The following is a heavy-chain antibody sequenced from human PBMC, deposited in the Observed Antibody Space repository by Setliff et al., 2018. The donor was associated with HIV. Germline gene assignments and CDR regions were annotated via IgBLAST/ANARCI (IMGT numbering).Heavy chain of an antibody. CDR1: GFPFSGSA. V-gene: IGHV3-73*01. D-gene: IGHD4-17*01. CDR3: AVSPDGDCATTECANWFDP. CDR2: IKTQPSNYAT. Sequence: GGSLRLSCAASGFPFSGSAIHWVRRASGKGLEWVGRIKTQPSNYATAHAESVKGRFTISRDDSQNTAYLQMNSLRTEDTAVYFCAVSPDGDCATTECANWFDPWGQGTQVTVSS. J-gene: IGHJ5*02.